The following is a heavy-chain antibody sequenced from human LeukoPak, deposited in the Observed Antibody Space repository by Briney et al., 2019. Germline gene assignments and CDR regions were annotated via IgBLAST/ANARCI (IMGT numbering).Heavy chain of an antibody. J-gene: IGHJ3*02. CDR2: IYPGDSDT. V-gene: IGHV5-51*01. D-gene: IGHD6-19*01. CDR3: ARGGYSSGWSVDAFDI. Sequence: GESLKISCKGSGYSFTSYWIGWLRQIPGKGLEWMGIIYPGDSDTRYSPSFQGQVTISADKSISTAYLQWSSLKASDTAMYYCARGGYSSGWSVDAFDIWGQGTMVTVSS. CDR1: GYSFTSYW.